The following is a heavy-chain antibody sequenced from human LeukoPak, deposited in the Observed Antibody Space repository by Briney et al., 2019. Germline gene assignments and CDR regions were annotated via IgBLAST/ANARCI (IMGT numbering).Heavy chain of an antibody. CDR3: VWNSEHYFDF. CDR1: GFTFTNAW. CDR2: IKNKGEGETT. Sequence: GGSLRLSCAASGFTFTNAWMSWFRQAPGKGLEWVGRIKNKGEGETTDYAAPVKGRFTISRDDSENTLFLQMHSLETEDTALYYCVWNSEHYFDFWGQGSLVTVSS. D-gene: IGHD1-7*01. V-gene: IGHV3-15*01. J-gene: IGHJ4*02.